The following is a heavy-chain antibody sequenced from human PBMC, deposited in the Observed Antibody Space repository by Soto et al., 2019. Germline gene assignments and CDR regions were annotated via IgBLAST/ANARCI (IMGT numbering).Heavy chain of an antibody. J-gene: IGHJ3*02. Sequence: SETLSLTCAVSGGSITHDNWWNWARQPPGKGLEWIGEISHSGTTNYNPSLKSRVSISVDMSKNQFSLKLTSVTAADTAVYYCAKDHTGADAFDIWGQGIMVTVSS. CDR1: GGSITHDNW. V-gene: IGHV4-4*02. D-gene: IGHD7-27*01. CDR3: AKDHTGADAFDI. CDR2: ISHSGTT.